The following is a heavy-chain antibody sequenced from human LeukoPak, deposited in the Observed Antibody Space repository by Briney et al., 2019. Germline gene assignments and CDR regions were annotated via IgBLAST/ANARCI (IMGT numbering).Heavy chain of an antibody. CDR1: GFTFSDYY. Sequence: AGGSLRLSCAASGFTFSDYYMSWIRQAPGKGLEWVSYISSSGSTIYYADSVKGRFTISRDNAKNSLYLQMNSLRAEDTAVYYCARVRRFLEWLLSYWGQGTLVTVSS. CDR2: ISSSGSTI. CDR3: ARVRRFLEWLLSY. D-gene: IGHD3-3*01. J-gene: IGHJ4*02. V-gene: IGHV3-11*01.